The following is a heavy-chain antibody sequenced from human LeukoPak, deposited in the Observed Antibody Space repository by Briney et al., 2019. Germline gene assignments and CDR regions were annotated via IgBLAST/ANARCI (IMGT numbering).Heavy chain of an antibody. V-gene: IGHV1-8*02. CDR2: MNPNSGNT. CDR1: GYTFTGYY. J-gene: IGHJ4*02. Sequence: ASVKVSCKASGYTFTGYYMHWVRQAPGQGLEWMGWMNPNSGNTGYAQKFQGRVTMTRNTSISTAYMELSSLRSEDTAVYYCARAGGYCGRISCPYYFDYWGQGSLVAVSS. D-gene: IGHD2-15*01. CDR3: ARAGGYCGRISCPYYFDY.